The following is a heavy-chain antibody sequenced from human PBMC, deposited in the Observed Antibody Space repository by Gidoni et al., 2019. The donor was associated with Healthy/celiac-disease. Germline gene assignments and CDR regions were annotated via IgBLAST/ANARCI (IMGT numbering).Heavy chain of an antibody. V-gene: IGHV3-15*01. CDR2: IKSKTDGGTT. CDR1: GFTFSNAW. D-gene: IGHD3-3*01. CDR3: TTVETTYYDFWSGYYPFDY. Sequence: EVQLVESGGGLVKPGGSLRLSCAASGFTFSNAWMSWVRQAPGKGLEWVGRIKSKTDGGTTDYAAPVKGRFTISRDDSKNTLYLQMNSLKTEDTAVYYCTTVETTYYDFWSGYYPFDYWGQGTLVTVSS. J-gene: IGHJ4*02.